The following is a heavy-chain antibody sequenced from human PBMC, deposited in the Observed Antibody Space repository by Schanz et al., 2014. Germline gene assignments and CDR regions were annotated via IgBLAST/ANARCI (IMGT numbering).Heavy chain of an antibody. CDR1: GGTFSTYP. V-gene: IGHV1-69*02. CDR2: IIPIHGIV. D-gene: IGHD2-15*01. J-gene: IGHJ3*02. CDR3: ARGGGPEDVFDI. Sequence: QVQLVQSGAEVKKPGSSVKVSCKASGGTFSTYPINWLRQAPGQGLEWMGRIIPIHGIVNYAQRFQDRVRITADKSTNTAYMKLSSLRADDTAVYYCARGGGPEDVFDIWGQGTILTVSS.